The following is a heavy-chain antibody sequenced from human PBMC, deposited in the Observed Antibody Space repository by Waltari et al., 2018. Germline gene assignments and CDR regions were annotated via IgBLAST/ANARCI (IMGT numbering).Heavy chain of an antibody. CDR1: GYIFSHYG. J-gene: IGHJ4*02. V-gene: IGHV1-18*01. CDR2: INPYNGDT. D-gene: IGHD6-13*01. CDR3: ARDDVDSSNFGGF. Sequence: QLVQSGAEVKKPGASVKVSCKASGYIFSHYGITWVRKAPEQGLEWMGWINPYNGDTKYEQNLHGRVTMTTDTSTTTAYMEIRTLRSDDTAIYYCARDDVDSSNFGGFWGQGTLVTVSS.